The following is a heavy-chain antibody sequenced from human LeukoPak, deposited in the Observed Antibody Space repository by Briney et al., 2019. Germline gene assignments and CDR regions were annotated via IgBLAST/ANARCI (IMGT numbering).Heavy chain of an antibody. CDR1: GGSISSYY. Sequence: KSSEALSLTCTVSGGSISSYYWSWIRQPPGKGLEWIGYIYYSGSTNYNPSLKSRVTISVDTSKNQFSLKLSFVTAADTAVYYCARRGIGMVRGVTLRELDVWGKGTTVTISS. CDR3: ARRGIGMVRGVTLRELDV. V-gene: IGHV4-59*08. J-gene: IGHJ6*04. D-gene: IGHD3-10*01. CDR2: IYYSGST.